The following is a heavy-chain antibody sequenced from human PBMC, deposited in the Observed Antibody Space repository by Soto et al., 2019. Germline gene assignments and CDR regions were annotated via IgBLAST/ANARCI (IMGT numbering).Heavy chain of an antibody. Sequence: ILSLTCTVSGGSISSGGFYWSWIRQHPGKGLEWIGYIYYSGSTYYNPSLKSRVTISVDTSKKQFSLKLSSVTAADTAVYYCARVLSSCGGDCYDWFDPWGQGTLVIVSS. V-gene: IGHV4-31*03. D-gene: IGHD2-21*02. CDR2: IYYSGST. CDR3: ARVLSSCGGDCYDWFDP. J-gene: IGHJ5*02. CDR1: GGSISSGGFY.